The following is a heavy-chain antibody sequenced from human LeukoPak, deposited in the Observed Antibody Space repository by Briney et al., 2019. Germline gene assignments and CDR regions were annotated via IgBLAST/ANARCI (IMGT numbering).Heavy chain of an antibody. J-gene: IGHJ6*02. V-gene: IGHV1-2*04. D-gene: IGHD3-16*02. CDR2: MNPNSGGT. CDR3: ARGRLGELSFSYYYYGMDV. Sequence: ASVKVSCKASGYTFTGYYMHWVRQAPGQGLEWMGWMNPNSGGTNYAQKFQGWVTMTRDTSISTAYMELSGLRSDDTAVYYCARGRLGELSFSYYYYGMDVWGQGTTVTVSS. CDR1: GYTFTGYY.